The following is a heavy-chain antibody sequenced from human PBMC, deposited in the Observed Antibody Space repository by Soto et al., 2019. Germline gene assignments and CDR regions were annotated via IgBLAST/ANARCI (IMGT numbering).Heavy chain of an antibody. CDR3: ARHAVVPAATHINYYFDY. CDR1: GGSITSSSYY. Sequence: SETLSLTCTVSGGSITSSSYYWGWIRQPPGKGLEWIGSIYYSGRTYNNPSLKSGVTITVDTSKNQFSLKLSSVTAADTAVYYCARHAVVPAATHINYYFDYWGQGTLVTVSS. CDR2: IYYSGRT. J-gene: IGHJ4*02. D-gene: IGHD2-2*01. V-gene: IGHV4-39*01.